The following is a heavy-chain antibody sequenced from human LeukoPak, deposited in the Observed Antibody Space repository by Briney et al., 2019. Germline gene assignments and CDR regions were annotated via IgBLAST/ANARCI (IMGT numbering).Heavy chain of an antibody. D-gene: IGHD6-19*01. CDR3: AKGKAVAGTGDY. CDR1: GMSFRHHA. V-gene: IGHV3-74*01. J-gene: IGHJ4*02. CDR2: INSDGSST. Sequence: PGGSLRLSCVASGMSFRHHAMDWVRQAPGKGLVWVSRINSDGSSTSYADSVRGRFTISRDNSKNTLYLQMNSLRAEDTAVYYCAKGKAVAGTGDYWGQGTLVTVSS.